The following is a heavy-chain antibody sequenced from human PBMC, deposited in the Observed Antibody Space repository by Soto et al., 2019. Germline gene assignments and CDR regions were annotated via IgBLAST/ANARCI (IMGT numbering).Heavy chain of an antibody. J-gene: IGHJ4*02. CDR2: VYSSGTT. V-gene: IGHV4-4*07. D-gene: IGHD3-10*01. CDR1: GGSINSYW. CDR3: ARDIGSYAYGEGY. Sequence: SETLSLTCRRVSGGSINSYWWSWIRQPAGKGLEWIGRVYSSGTTDYNPSLNSRATLSVETSKNQFSLKLSSVTAADTAVYYCARDIGSYAYGEGYWGQGIQVTVS.